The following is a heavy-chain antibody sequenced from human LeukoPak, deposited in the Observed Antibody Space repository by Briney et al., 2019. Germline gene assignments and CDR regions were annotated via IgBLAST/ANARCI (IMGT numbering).Heavy chain of an antibody. D-gene: IGHD6-13*01. CDR2: IKQGGRER. J-gene: IGHJ4*02. CDR3: TRDGAAATN. V-gene: IGHV3-7*01. Sequence: PGGSLRLSCAGSGFTFSNYWMSWVRQAPGKGPEWVANIKQGGRERHYVDSVKGRFTISRDNAKTSLYLQINSLRAEDTAVYYCTRDGAAATNWGQGTLVTVSS. CDR1: GFTFSNYW.